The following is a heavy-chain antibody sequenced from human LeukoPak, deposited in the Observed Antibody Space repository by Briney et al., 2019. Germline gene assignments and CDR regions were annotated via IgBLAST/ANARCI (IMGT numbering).Heavy chain of an antibody. V-gene: IGHV3-30*03. CDR1: GFTFSSYG. Sequence: GGSLRLSCAVSGFTFSSYGMHWVRQAPGKGLEWVAVISDDGRKQYYADSVKGRFTISRDSSQNTLYLQMNNLRAEETAVYYCVRVESLAAYFEYWGQGTLVTVSS. CDR3: VRVESLAAYFEY. J-gene: IGHJ4*02. CDR2: ISDDGRKQ. D-gene: IGHD2-15*01.